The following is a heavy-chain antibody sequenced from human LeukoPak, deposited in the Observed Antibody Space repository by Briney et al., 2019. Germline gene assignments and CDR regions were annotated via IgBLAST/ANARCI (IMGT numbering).Heavy chain of an antibody. V-gene: IGHV4-34*01. CDR2: IHPNGWT. J-gene: IGHJ6*03. D-gene: IGHD1-26*01. CDR1: RGSFTGYY. Sequence: SETLSLTFVVYRGSFTGYYWSWIRQPPWGGLHWFGVIHPNGWTNYNPSLKSRVATSVDTSKNEFSLKLSSVTAADTAVYYCARGRRELIGERLYYYYMDVWGKGTTVTVSS. CDR3: ARGRRELIGERLYYYYMDV.